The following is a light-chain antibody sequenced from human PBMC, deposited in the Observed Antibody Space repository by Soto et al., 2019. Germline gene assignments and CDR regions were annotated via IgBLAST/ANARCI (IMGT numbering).Light chain of an antibody. V-gene: IGKV3-20*01. CDR2: GAS. Sequence: EIVLTQSPGTLSLSPLERATLSFMASQSVSSSYLAWYQQKPGQAPRLLIYGASSRATGIPDRFSGSGSGTDFTLTISRLEPEDFAVYYCQQYGSSPRTFGQGTRLEIK. CDR3: QQYGSSPRT. J-gene: IGKJ5*01. CDR1: QSVSSSY.